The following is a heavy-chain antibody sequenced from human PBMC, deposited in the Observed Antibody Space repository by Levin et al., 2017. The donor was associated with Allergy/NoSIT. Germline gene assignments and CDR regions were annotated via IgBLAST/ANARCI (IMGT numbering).Heavy chain of an antibody. CDR3: TRDLSTPRSYGPFDF. CDR2: IRSKAYGGTT. J-gene: IGHJ4*02. CDR1: GFTFGDYT. Sequence: QTGGSLRLSCTASGFTFGDYTMSWFRQAPGKGLEWVGFIRSKAYGGTTEYAASVKGRFTISRDDSKSTAYLQMNSLKTEDTAVYYCTRDLSTPRSYGPFDFWGQGTLVTVSS. D-gene: IGHD3-10*01. V-gene: IGHV3-49*03.